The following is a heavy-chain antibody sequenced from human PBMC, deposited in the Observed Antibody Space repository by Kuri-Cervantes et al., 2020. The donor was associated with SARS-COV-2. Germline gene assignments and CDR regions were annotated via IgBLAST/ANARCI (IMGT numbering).Heavy chain of an antibody. CDR1: GYSISSGYY. J-gene: IGHJ3*02. CDR3: ARILNSSGWPIDAFDI. CDR2: IYYSGST. V-gene: IGHV4-38-2*02. D-gene: IGHD6-19*01. Sequence: SETLSLTCTVSGYSISSGYYWGWIRQPPGKGLEWIGSIYYSGSTYYNPSLKSRVTISVDTSKNQFSLKLSSVTAADTAVYYCARILNSSGWPIDAFDIWGQGTMVTVSS.